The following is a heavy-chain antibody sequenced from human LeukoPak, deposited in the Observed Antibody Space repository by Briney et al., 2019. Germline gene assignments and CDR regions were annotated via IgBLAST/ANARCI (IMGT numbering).Heavy chain of an antibody. Sequence: ASVKVSCKASGYTFTGYYMHWVRQAPGQGLEWMGWINPNSGGTNYAQKFQGRVTMTRNTSISTAYMELSRLRSDDTAVYYCARSHITGTPYGDYWGQGTLVTVSS. D-gene: IGHD1-7*01. CDR1: GYTFTGYY. V-gene: IGHV1-2*02. J-gene: IGHJ4*02. CDR3: ARSHITGTPYGDY. CDR2: INPNSGGT.